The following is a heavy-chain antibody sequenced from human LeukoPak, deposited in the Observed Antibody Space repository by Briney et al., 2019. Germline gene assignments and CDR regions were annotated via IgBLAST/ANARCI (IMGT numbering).Heavy chain of an antibody. Sequence: KPSQTLSLTCTVSGGSISSGGYYWSWIRQPAGKGLEWIGRIYTSGSTNYNPSLKSRVTISVDTSKNQFSLKLSSVTAADTAVYYCAQSDYSGYDEDYWGQGTLVTVSS. CDR1: GGSISSGGYY. CDR3: AQSDYSGYDEDY. D-gene: IGHD5-12*01. V-gene: IGHV4-61*02. CDR2: IYTSGST. J-gene: IGHJ4*02.